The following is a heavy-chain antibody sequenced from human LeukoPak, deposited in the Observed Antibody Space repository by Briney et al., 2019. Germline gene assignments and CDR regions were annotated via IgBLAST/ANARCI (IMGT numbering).Heavy chain of an antibody. CDR2: ISYDGRSE. V-gene: IGHV3-30*18. D-gene: IGHD3-10*01. CDR3: AKPLYGSGSFFDY. Sequence: GGSLRLSCAASGFTFSSYGMHWVRQAPGKGLEWVAVISYDGRSEYYTDSVKGRFTISRDNSKNTLYLQMNSLRPDDTAVYYCAKPLYGSGSFFDYWGQGTLVTVSS. CDR1: GFTFSSYG. J-gene: IGHJ4*02.